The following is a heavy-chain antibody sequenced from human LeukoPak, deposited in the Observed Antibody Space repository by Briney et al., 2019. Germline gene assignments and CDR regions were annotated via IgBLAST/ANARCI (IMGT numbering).Heavy chain of an antibody. V-gene: IGHV4-38-2*02. CDR2: IYVDGTT. D-gene: IGHD5-18*01. CDR3: ARGQRGHSAFVGFL. Sequence: SETVSLTGNASGYTISSGYYRGWIRQPRGRGLEWLGNIYVDGTTYYNPSLQSRVTIVVVTSKNLFSLSLRSVTAADTAVYYCARGQRGHSAFVGFLWGQGTLVTVSS. CDR1: GYTISSGYY. J-gene: IGHJ4*02.